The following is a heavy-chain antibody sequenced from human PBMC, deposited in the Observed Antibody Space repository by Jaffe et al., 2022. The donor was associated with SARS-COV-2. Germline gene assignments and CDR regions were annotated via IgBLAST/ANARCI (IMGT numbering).Heavy chain of an antibody. CDR1: GFMSSTYA. Sequence: EVQVVESGGGLVQPGGSLRLSCAASGFMSSTYAMSWVRQAPGKGLQWVSGITNSGGTYYTGSVQGRFTISRDSSKNTLYLQMNSLRVEDTATYYCAKNLYGTGSYNDCWGQGTQVTVSS. CDR2: ITNSGGT. CDR3: AKNLYGTGSYNDC. V-gene: IGHV3-23*04. J-gene: IGHJ4*02. D-gene: IGHD3-10*01.